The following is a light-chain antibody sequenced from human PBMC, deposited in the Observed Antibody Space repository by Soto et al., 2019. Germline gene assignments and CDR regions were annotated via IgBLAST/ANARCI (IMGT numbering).Light chain of an antibody. V-gene: IGKV3-15*01. CDR2: GAS. CDR1: QSFTSN. CDR3: QQYNNWPRT. J-gene: IGKJ5*01. Sequence: EIVLTQSPATLSVSPGERATLSCRASQSFTSNLAWYQHKPGQAPRLLIYGASTRATDVPDRFSGSGSGTEFTLTISNLQSEDLAVYYCQQYNNWPRTFGQGTRLEIK.